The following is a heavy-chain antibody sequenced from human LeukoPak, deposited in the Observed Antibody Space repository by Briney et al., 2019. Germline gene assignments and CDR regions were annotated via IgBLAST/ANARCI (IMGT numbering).Heavy chain of an antibody. Sequence: GGSLRLSCAASGFIFSGHDMSWVRQAPGKGLEWVSAISGSDGTAYYADSVKGRFTISRDDSKNTLYLQMNSLGAEDTAAYYCAKASGNYHYTDLWGKGTTVTVSS. CDR1: GFIFSGHD. CDR3: AKASGNYHYTDL. V-gene: IGHV3-23*01. CDR2: ISGSDGTA. J-gene: IGHJ6*03.